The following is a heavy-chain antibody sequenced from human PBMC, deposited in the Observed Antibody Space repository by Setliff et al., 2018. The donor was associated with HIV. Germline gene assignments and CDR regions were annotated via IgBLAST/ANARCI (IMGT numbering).Heavy chain of an antibody. CDR2: IYPADSDT. V-gene: IGHV5-51*01. J-gene: IGHJ4*02. CDR1: GYIFTSYW. Sequence: GESLRTSCKGSGYIFTSYWIAWVRQMPGKGLEWMGIIYPADSDTRCSPSFQGQVTISADKSISTAFLQWNSLRASDTAMYYCARLPGTWLQSLWERAPYYFDYWGPGTLVTVPQ. CDR3: ARLPGTWLQSLWERAPYYFDY. D-gene: IGHD5-12*01.